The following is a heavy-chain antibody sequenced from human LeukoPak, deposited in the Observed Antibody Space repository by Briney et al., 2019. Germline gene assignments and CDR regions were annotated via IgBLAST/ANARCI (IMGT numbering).Heavy chain of an antibody. CDR3: AKDRSTVTTGGMDV. CDR2: ISYDGSDI. D-gene: IGHD4-17*01. CDR1: GFTFSSYG. Sequence: GGSLRLSCAASGFTFSSYGMHWVRQAPGKGLDWLAVISYDGSDIDHADSVKGRFTISRDNSKNTLYLQMNSLRAEDTAVYYCAKDRSTVTTGGMDVWGQGTTVTVSS. J-gene: IGHJ6*02. V-gene: IGHV3-30*18.